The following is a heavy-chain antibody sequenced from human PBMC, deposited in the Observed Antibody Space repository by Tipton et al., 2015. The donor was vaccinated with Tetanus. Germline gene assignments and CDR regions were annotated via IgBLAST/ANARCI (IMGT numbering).Heavy chain of an antibody. CDR1: GFTFSDYY. CDR2: ITGGGSSI. CDR3: AKDPKQWDVGLMDV. J-gene: IGHJ6*02. V-gene: IGHV3-11*01. D-gene: IGHD1-26*01. Sequence: QVQLVQSGGDLVKPGGSLRLSCAASGFTFSDYYMTWIRQAPGKRLEWVSYITGGGSSIYYADSVKGRFTISRDNAKNSLYLQMNSLRVEDTAVYYCAKDPKQWDVGLMDVWGQGATVTVSS.